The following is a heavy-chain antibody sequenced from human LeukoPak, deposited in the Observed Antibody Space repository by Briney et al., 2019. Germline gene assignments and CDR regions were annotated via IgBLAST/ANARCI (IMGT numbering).Heavy chain of an antibody. D-gene: IGHD4-17*01. V-gene: IGHV4-34*01. CDR2: INHSGYT. CDR1: GVSFNNYY. J-gene: IGHJ4*02. CDR3: TRMTTGHDY. Sequence: SETLSLTCAVSGVSFNNYYWSWVRQTPGKGLEWIGEINHSGYTNDSPPLKSRVTLSIDTSRKQFSLNLRSVTVADTGIYYCTRMTTGHDYWGQGTLVTVSS.